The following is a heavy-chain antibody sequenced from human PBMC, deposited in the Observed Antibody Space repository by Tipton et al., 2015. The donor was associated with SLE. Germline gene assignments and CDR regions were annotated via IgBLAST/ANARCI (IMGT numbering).Heavy chain of an antibody. CDR1: GGSITSNSHS. CDR2: ISSAGST. CDR3: ATNGHGETYEFFTEYLRH. J-gene: IGHJ1*01. Sequence: TLSLTCSVSGGSITSNSHSWVWIRQPPGKGLEWIGSISSAGSTYYNPSLRSRVSISVDVSRNQFSLTLNSVTAADTAVYYCATNGHGETYEFFTEYLRHWGQGTLVTVSS. V-gene: IGHV4-39*01. D-gene: IGHD5-12*01.